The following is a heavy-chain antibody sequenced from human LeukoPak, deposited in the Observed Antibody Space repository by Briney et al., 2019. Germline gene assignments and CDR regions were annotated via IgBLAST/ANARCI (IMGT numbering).Heavy chain of an antibody. Sequence: GGSLRLSCAASGFTFRSHAMSWVRQAPGKGLEWVSGISGSGGSTYYADSVEGRFTISRDNAKSSLLLQMNSLRAEDAAVYFCASSGYYSGDFDYWGQGTLVTVSS. V-gene: IGHV3-23*01. CDR1: GFTFRSHA. D-gene: IGHD3-22*01. J-gene: IGHJ4*02. CDR2: ISGSGGST. CDR3: ASSGYYSGDFDY.